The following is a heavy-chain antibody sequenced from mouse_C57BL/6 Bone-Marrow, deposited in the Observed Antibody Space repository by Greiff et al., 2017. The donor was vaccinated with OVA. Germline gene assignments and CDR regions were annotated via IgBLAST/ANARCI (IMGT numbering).Heavy chain of an antibody. CDR2: INPGSGGT. D-gene: IGHD1-1*01. CDR3: ARGYYYGSSYSWFAY. J-gene: IGHJ3*01. CDR1: GYAFTNYL. Sequence: VQLQQSGAELVRPGTSVKVSCKASGYAFTNYLIEWVKQRPGQGLEWIGVINPGSGGTNYNEKFKGKATLTADKSSSTAYMQLSSLTSEDSAVYFCARGYYYGSSYSWFAYWGQGTLVTVSA. V-gene: IGHV1-54*01.